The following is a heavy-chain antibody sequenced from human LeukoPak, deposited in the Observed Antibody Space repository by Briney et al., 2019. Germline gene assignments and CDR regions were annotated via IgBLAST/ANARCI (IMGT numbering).Heavy chain of an antibody. V-gene: IGHV3-7*01. CDR1: GFTFGHYW. Sequence: GGSLRLSCEAFGFTFGHYWMSWVRQAPGRGLEWVANLKEDGSVKQHADSVRGRFTISRDNAKNLVYLQMNSLKAEDSAVYYCARDERSGYYIYWGQGILVTVSS. J-gene: IGHJ4*02. D-gene: IGHD3-22*01. CDR3: ARDERSGYYIY. CDR2: LKEDGSVK.